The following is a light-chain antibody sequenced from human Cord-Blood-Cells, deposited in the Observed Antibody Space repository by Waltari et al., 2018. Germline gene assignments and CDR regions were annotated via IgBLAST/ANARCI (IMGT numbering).Light chain of an antibody. Sequence: DIQMTQSPSTLSASVGDRVTITCRASQSISSWLAWYQQKPGKAPKLLIYDASSLESGVPSRFSGSGSGTEFTLTISSLQPDDFATYYCQQYNSYVWTFGQGTKVEI. CDR1: QSISSW. CDR2: DAS. V-gene: IGKV1-5*01. J-gene: IGKJ1*01. CDR3: QQYNSYVWT.